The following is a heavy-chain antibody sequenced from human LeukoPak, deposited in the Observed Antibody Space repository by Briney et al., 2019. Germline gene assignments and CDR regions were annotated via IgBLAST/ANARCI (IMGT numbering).Heavy chain of an antibody. D-gene: IGHD1-1*01. CDR2: IYYSGST. V-gene: IGHV4-59*12. J-gene: IGHJ4*02. Sequence: SETLSLTCTVSGGSISSYYWSWIRQPPGKGLEWIGYIYYSGSTNYNPSLKSRVTISVDTSKNQFSLKLSSVTAADTAVYYCARVSLTGGLAYWGQGALVTVSS. CDR3: ARVSLTGGLAY. CDR1: GGSISSYY.